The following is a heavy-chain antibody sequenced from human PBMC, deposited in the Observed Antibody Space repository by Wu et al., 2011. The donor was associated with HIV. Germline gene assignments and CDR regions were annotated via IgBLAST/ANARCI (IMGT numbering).Heavy chain of an antibody. V-gene: IGHV1-69*05. J-gene: IGHJ6*02. CDR3: AVHTTVTPTRSYYYGMDV. Sequence: QVQLVQSGAEVKKPGSSVKVSCKASGGTFSSYAISWVRQAPGQGLEWMGGIIPIFGTANYAQKFQGRVTITTDESTSTAYMELSSLRSEDTAVYYCAVHTTVTPTRSYYYGMDVWGQGTTVTVSS. CDR1: GGTFSSYA. D-gene: IGHD4-17*01. CDR2: IIPIFGTA.